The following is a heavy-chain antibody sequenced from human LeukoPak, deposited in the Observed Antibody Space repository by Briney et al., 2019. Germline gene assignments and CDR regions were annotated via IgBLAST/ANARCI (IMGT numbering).Heavy chain of an antibody. D-gene: IGHD3-10*01. J-gene: IGHJ2*01. CDR3: ASQFLTRGYWYFDL. CDR2: IYYSGST. V-gene: IGHV4-39*07. Sequence: PSETLSLTCTVSGGSISSSSYYWGWIRQPPGKGLEWIGSIYYSGSTYYNPSLKSRVTISVDTSKNQFSLKLSSVTAADTAVYYCASQFLTRGYWYFDLWGRGTLVTVSS. CDR1: GGSISSSSYY.